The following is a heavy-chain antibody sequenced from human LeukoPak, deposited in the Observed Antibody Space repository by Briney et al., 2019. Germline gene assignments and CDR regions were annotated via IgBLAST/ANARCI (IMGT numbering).Heavy chain of an antibody. J-gene: IGHJ3*02. V-gene: IGHV3-66*01. D-gene: IGHD5-12*01. CDR2: IYSGGST. CDR1: GVTFSRYA. Sequence: GGSLRLSCAASGVTFSRYAMSWVRQAPGKGLEWVSVIYSGGSTYYADSVKGRFTISRDNSKNTLYLQMNSLRAEDTAVYYCARDVVATSDAFDIWGQGTMVTVSS. CDR3: ARDVVATSDAFDI.